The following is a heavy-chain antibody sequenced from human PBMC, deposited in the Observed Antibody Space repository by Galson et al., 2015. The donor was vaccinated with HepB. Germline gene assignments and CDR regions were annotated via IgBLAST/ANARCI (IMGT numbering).Heavy chain of an antibody. D-gene: IGHD6-19*01. CDR3: TTDVLQWLVDPVWWFDP. CDR1: GFTFSNAW. CDR2: IKSKTDGGTT. V-gene: IGHV3-15*01. Sequence: SLRLSCAASGFTFSNAWMSWVRQAPGKGLEWVGRIKSKTDGGTTDYAAPVKGRFTISRDDSKNTLYLQLNSLKTEDTAVYYCTTDVLQWLVDPVWWFDPWGQGTLVTVSS. J-gene: IGHJ5*02.